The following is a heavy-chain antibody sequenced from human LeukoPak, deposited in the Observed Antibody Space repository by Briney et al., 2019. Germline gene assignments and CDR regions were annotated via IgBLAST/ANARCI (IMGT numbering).Heavy chain of an antibody. CDR1: GYTLTNHY. Sequence: ASVKVSCMASGYTLTNHYMHWVRQAPGQGLEWMGQINPSGGSTTYAQKFQGRVTMTRDTSTSTVYMELSSLEPEDTAVYYCARYYYGSGNYRKFDYWGQGTLVTVSS. CDR2: INPSGGST. CDR3: ARYYYGSGNYRKFDY. J-gene: IGHJ4*02. D-gene: IGHD3-10*01. V-gene: IGHV1-46*01.